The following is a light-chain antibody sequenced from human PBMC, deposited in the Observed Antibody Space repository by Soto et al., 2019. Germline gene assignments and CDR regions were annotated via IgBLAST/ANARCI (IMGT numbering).Light chain of an antibody. V-gene: IGLV1-44*01. Sequence: QAVVTQPPSASGTPGQRVTISCSTSSSNLGDNTVNWYQQVQGAAPKLLIYSYDQRPSGVPDRFSGSKSGTSASLAISGLQSEDEADYYCAAWDASLDGYVFGTGTKLTVL. CDR3: AAWDASLDGYV. CDR1: SSNLGDNT. CDR2: SYD. J-gene: IGLJ1*01.